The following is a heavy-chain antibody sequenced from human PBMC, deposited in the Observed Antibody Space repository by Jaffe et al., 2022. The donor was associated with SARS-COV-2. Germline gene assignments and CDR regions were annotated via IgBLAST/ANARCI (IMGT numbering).Heavy chain of an antibody. Sequence: QVQLVESGGGVVQPGRSLGLSCAASGLSFRNYGMHWVRQAPGKGLEWVALISYDGSESYADSVKGRFTISRDNSENTLYLQMDSLSAEDTALYACASSEGSYDWYEHWGRGTLVTVSS. CDR1: GLSFRNYG. J-gene: IGHJ1*01. D-gene: IGHD1-26*01. CDR2: ISYDGSE. CDR3: ASSEGSYDWYEH. V-gene: IGHV3-30*03.